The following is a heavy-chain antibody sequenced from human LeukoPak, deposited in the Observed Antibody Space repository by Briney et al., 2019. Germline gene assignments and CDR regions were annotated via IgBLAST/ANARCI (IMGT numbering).Heavy chain of an antibody. Sequence: PSETLSLTCTVSGSSISSYYWSWIRQPPGKGLEWIGYIYYSGSTNYNPSLKSRVTISVDTSKNQFSLKLSSVTAADTAVYYCAREAYSSSWYPNWFDPWGQGTLVTVSS. CDR3: AREAYSSSWYPNWFDP. CDR1: GSSISSYY. V-gene: IGHV4-59*01. D-gene: IGHD6-13*01. J-gene: IGHJ5*02. CDR2: IYYSGST.